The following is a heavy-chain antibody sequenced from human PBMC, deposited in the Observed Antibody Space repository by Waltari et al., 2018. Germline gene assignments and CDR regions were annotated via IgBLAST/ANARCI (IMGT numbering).Heavy chain of an antibody. D-gene: IGHD1-26*01. CDR2: INPNSGGT. Sequence: QVQLVQSGAEVKKPGSSVQVSCKASGYPFTGYYMHWLRQAPGQGLEWMGRINPNSGGTNYAQKFQGRVTRTRDTSISTAYMELSRLRSDDTAVYYCARAVVGATLWFDPWGQGTLVTVSS. J-gene: IGHJ5*02. CDR1: GYPFTGYY. V-gene: IGHV1-2*06. CDR3: ARAVVGATLWFDP.